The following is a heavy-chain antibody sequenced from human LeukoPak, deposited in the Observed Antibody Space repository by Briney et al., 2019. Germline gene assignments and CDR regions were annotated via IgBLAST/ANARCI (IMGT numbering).Heavy chain of an antibody. D-gene: IGHD1-26*01. CDR3: AKGVTKWELRYYFDY. CDR2: ISGSGGST. Sequence: ISGSGGSTYYADSVKGRFTISRDNSKNTLYLQMNSLRAEDTAVYYCAKGVTKWELRYYFDYWGQGTLVTVSS. J-gene: IGHJ4*02. V-gene: IGHV3-23*01.